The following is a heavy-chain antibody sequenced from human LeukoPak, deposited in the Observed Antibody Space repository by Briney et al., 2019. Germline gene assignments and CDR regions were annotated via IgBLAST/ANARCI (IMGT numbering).Heavy chain of an antibody. CDR1: RFPFSNYG. V-gene: IGHV3-30*03. D-gene: IGHD4-11*01. Sequence: GGSLRLSCAASRFPFSNYGVHWVRQAPGKGLEWLAVISSDESNRHYADSVKGRFTVSRDNSKNTLYLQMDSLRTEDTAVYYCARDVTVTTYYYYYMDVWGKGTTVTVSS. CDR2: ISSDESNR. J-gene: IGHJ6*03. CDR3: ARDVTVTTYYYYYMDV.